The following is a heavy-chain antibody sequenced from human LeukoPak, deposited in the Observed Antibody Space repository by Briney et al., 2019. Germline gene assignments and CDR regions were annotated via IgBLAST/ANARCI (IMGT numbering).Heavy chain of an antibody. V-gene: IGHV3-23*01. CDR3: ARLVTHYPGAGGASFDV. CDR1: GFTFSSYA. CDR2: ISGSGGST. D-gene: IGHD1-26*01. Sequence: GGSLRLSCAASGFTFSSYAMSWVRQAPGKGLEWVSAISGSGGSTFYADSVRGRFIISRDTTKNTLYLEMTSLRVDDTAVYSCARLVTHYPGAGGASFDVWGQGTAVTVSS. J-gene: IGHJ6*02.